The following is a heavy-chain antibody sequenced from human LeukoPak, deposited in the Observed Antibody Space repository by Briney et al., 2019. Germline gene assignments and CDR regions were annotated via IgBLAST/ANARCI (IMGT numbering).Heavy chain of an antibody. J-gene: IGHJ4*02. D-gene: IGHD1-1*01. CDR3: GKDWKLDY. V-gene: IGHV3-23*01. CDR2: ISDNGGDT. Sequence: GGSLRLSCAASGFTFNNYAMSWVRQAPGKGLEWVSAISDNGGDTKYADSVKGRFTISRDNSKDTLYLQMNSLRAEDTAIYYCGKDWKLDYWGQGTLVTVSS. CDR1: GFTFNNYA.